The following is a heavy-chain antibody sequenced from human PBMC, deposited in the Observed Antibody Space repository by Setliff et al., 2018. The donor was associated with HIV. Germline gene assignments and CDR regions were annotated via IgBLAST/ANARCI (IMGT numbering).Heavy chain of an antibody. V-gene: IGHV3-11*01. CDR1: GFTFGREW. CDR3: VRQVSYYHFYMDV. CDR2: IRSDGYTI. Sequence: PGGSLRLSCAASGFTFGREWMSWIRQAPGKGLEWVSYIRSDGYTIYYADSVKGRFTISRGNAKNSLYLQMNSLRAEDTAVYYCVRQVSYYHFYMDVWGKGTTVTVSS. J-gene: IGHJ6*03. D-gene: IGHD6-6*01.